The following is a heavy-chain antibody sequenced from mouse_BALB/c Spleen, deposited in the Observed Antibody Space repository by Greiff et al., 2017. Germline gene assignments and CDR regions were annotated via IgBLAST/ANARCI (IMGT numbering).Heavy chain of an antibody. CDR3: AKGGTDGGGYFDD. CDR2: IWGDGST. J-gene: IGHJ2*01. Sequence: VHLVESGPGLVAPSQSLSITCTVSGFSLTNSGVHWVRQSPGKGLEWLGVIWGDGSTNYNSAFKSRLSISKDNSKSQVFLKMNSLQTDDTARYYCAKGGTDGGGYFDDWGQGTTLTVSS. V-gene: IGHV2-6-6*01. CDR1: GFSLTNSG. D-gene: IGHD2-14*01.